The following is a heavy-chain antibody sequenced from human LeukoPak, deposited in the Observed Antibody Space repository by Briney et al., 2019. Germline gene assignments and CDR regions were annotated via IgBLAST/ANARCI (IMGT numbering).Heavy chain of an antibody. CDR1: GYTFTSYG. J-gene: IGHJ6*02. D-gene: IGHD2-15*01. V-gene: IGHV1-18*01. Sequence: ASVKVSCKASGYTFTSYGISWVRQAPGQGLEWMGWISAYNGNTNYAQKLQGRVTMTTDTSTSTAYMELRSLRSDDTAVYYCARAANYYYYYGMDVWGQGTTVTVSS. CDR2: ISAYNGNT. CDR3: ARAANYYYYYGMDV.